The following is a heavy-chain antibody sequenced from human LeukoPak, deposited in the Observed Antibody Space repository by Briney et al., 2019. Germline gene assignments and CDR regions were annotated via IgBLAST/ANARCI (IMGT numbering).Heavy chain of an antibody. V-gene: IGHV3-20*04. CDR2: INWSGGST. CDR1: GFSFEDYG. D-gene: IGHD6-13*01. J-gene: IGHJ4*02. CDR3: ARAGCLWYAEAYFDY. Sequence: PGGSLRLSCAASGFSFEDYGMSWVRQATGKGLEWVSGINWSGGSTFYADSMKGRFTISRDNAKKSLSLQVNRLRAEHTALYYCARAGCLWYAEAYFDYWGQGTLVTVSS.